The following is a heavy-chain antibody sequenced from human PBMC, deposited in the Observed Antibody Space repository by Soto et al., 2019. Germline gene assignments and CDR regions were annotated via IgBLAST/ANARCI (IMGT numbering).Heavy chain of an antibody. V-gene: IGHV4-59*01. CDR1: GGSISSYY. Sequence: SETLSLTCTVSGGSISSYYWSWIRQPPGKGLEWIGYIYYSGSTNYNPSLKSRVTISVDTSKNQFSLKLSSVTAADTAVYYCARDSRPAVAGPNYYYYYYMDVWGKGTTVTVSS. J-gene: IGHJ6*03. CDR2: IYYSGST. CDR3: ARDSRPAVAGPNYYYYYYMDV. D-gene: IGHD6-19*01.